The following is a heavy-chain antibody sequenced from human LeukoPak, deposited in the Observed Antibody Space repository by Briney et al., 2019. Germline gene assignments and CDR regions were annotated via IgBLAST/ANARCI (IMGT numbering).Heavy chain of an antibody. CDR2: ISAYNGNT. CDR1: GYTFTSYG. CDR3: ARARVSYGKVGHFDY. J-gene: IGHJ4*02. D-gene: IGHD5-18*01. V-gene: IGHV1-18*01. Sequence: ASVKVSCKASGYTFTSYGISWVRQAPGQGLEWMGWISAYNGNTNYAQKLQGRVTMTTDTSTSTAYMELRSLRSDDTAVYYCARARVSYGKVGHFDYWGQGTLVTVCS.